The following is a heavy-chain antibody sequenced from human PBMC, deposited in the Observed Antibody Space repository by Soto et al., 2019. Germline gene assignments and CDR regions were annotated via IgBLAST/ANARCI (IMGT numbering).Heavy chain of an antibody. CDR1: GDSVSSNSAA. CDR2: TYYRSKWYN. Sequence: SQTLSLTCAISGDSVSSNSAAWNWIRQSPSRGLEWLGRTYYRSKWYNDYAVSVKSRITINPDTSKNQFSLQLNSVTPADTAVYYCARGGYCSSTSCYWSAFDIWGQGTMVTV. D-gene: IGHD2-2*01. J-gene: IGHJ3*02. CDR3: ARGGYCSSTSCYWSAFDI. V-gene: IGHV6-1*01.